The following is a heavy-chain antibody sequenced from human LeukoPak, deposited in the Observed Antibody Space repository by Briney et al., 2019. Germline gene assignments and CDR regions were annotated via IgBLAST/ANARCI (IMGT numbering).Heavy chain of an antibody. J-gene: IGHJ4*02. CDR2: TVGGGSPNT. CDR3: AKAPVTSCRGAYCYPFDY. CDR1: GFYFANYA. V-gene: IGHV3-23*01. D-gene: IGHD2-21*01. Sequence: AGGSLRLSCAASGFYFANYAMRWVRQAPGKGLEWVSATVGGGSPNTYHADSVRGWFTISRDSSKNTLYLQMNSLRAEDAAVYYCAKAPVTSCRGAYCYPFDYWGQGTLVTVSS.